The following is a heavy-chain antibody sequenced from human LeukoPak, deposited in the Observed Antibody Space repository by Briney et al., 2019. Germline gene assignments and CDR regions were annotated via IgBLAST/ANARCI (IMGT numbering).Heavy chain of an antibody. CDR1: GFTFSSYA. D-gene: IGHD2-15*01. V-gene: IGHV3-23*01. CDR3: AKGTEGYCSGTICYPFDY. Sequence: GGSLRLSCEASGFTFSSYAMNWVRQAPGQGLEWVSSITSSGSDTYFVDSVKGRFTISRDNSKNTLYLQLNSLRAEDTAVYYCAKGTEGYCSGTICYPFDYWGRGTLVTVSS. J-gene: IGHJ4*02. CDR2: ITSSGSDT.